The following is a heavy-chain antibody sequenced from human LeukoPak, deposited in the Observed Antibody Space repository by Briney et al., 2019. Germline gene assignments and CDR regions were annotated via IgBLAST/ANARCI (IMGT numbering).Heavy chain of an antibody. CDR2: ISSSSSTI. Sequence: GGSLRLSCAASGFTFSSYSMNWVRQAPGKGLEWVSYISSSSSTIYYADSVKGRFTISRDNAKNSLYLQMNSLRAEDTAVYYCARENSMVRGVTPNSGYYYYYTDVWGKGTTVTVSS. CDR3: ARENSMVRGVTPNSGYYYYYTDV. D-gene: IGHD3-10*01. J-gene: IGHJ6*03. CDR1: GFTFSSYS. V-gene: IGHV3-48*01.